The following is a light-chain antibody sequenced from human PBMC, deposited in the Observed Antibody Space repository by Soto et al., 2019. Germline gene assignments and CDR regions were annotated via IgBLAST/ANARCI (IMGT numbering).Light chain of an antibody. CDR2: KAS. V-gene: IGKV1-5*03. CDR3: QQYNNYPYT. CDR1: QSISSW. J-gene: IGKJ2*01. Sequence: DIQMTQSPSTLSASVGDRVTITCRASQSISSWLAWYQQKPGKAPKLLIYKASSLDSGVPSRFSGSGSGTEFTVTISSLQPDDFATYYCQQYNNYPYTFGQGTKLEIK.